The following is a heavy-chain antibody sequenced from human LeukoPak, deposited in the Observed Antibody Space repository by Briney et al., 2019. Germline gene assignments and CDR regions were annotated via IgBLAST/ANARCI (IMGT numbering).Heavy chain of an antibody. Sequence: SVKVSCKASGGTFSSYAIIWVRQAPGQGLEWMGRIIPILGIANYAQKFQGRVTITADKSTSTAYMELSSLRSEDTAVYYCARGYDNTRRWFDPWGQGTLVTVSS. CDR2: IIPILGIA. D-gene: IGHD3-22*01. CDR1: GGTFSSYA. V-gene: IGHV1-69*04. CDR3: ARGYDNTRRWFDP. J-gene: IGHJ5*02.